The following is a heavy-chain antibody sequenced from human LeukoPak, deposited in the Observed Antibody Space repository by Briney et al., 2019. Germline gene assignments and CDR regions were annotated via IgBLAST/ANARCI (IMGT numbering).Heavy chain of an antibody. Sequence: YWSWIRQPPGKGLEWMGIIYPGDSDTRYSPSFQGQVTISADKSISTAYLQWSSLKASDTAMYYCARHSSTSPDYWGQGTLVTVSS. CDR3: ARHSSTSPDY. J-gene: IGHJ4*02. CDR2: IYPGDSDT. D-gene: IGHD2-2*01. V-gene: IGHV5-51*01. CDR1: YW.